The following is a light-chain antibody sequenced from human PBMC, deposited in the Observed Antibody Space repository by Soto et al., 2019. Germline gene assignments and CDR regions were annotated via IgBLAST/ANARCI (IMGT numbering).Light chain of an antibody. V-gene: IGLV2-14*01. J-gene: IGLJ1*01. CDR1: SSDVGGYNY. CDR3: SSYTSSSKGG. Sequence: QSVLTQPASVSGSPGQSITISCTGTSSDVGGYNYVSWYQQHPGKATKLMIYDVSNRPSGVSNRFSGSKSGNTASLTFSGLQAEDEADYYCSSYTSSSKGGFGTGTKVTVL. CDR2: DVS.